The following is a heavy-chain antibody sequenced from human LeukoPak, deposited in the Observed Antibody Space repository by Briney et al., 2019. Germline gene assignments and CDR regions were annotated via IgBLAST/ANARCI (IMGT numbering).Heavy chain of an antibody. CDR2: IDPSDSYT. CDR1: GYSFISYW. Sequence: GESLRISCKGSGYSFISYWISWVRQMPGKGLEWMGRIDPSDSYTNYSPSFQGHVTISADKSISTAYLQWSSLKASDTAMYYCARHTSSGWYGVYYGMDVWGQGTTVTVSS. D-gene: IGHD6-19*01. J-gene: IGHJ6*02. CDR3: ARHTSSGWYGVYYGMDV. V-gene: IGHV5-10-1*01.